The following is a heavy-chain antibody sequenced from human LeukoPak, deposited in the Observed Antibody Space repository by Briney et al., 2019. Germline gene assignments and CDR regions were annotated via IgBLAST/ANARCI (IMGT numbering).Heavy chain of an antibody. Sequence: PGGSLRLSCKGSGYSFPSNWIGWVRQMLRKSLEWMGLLYPGDSVTKYSSTFQSQVTISADKFPSTACLHLSRLKASDTAIYYCARQDSSSSYFDYWGQGTLVTVSS. CDR2: LYPGDSVT. J-gene: IGHJ4*02. CDR3: ARQDSSSSYFDY. V-gene: IGHV5-51*01. CDR1: GYSFPSNW. D-gene: IGHD6-6*01.